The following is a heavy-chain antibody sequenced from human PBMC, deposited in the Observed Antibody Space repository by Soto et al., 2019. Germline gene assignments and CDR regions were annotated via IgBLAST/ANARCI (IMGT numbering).Heavy chain of an antibody. V-gene: IGHV1-8*01. D-gene: IGHD3-10*01. CDR2: MNPNSGDT. Sequence: QVQLVQSGAEVKKPGASVKVSCETSGYTFSTYDINWVRQVPGQGLEWMGWMNPNSGDTGYAQKFLRRLTMTRDSAIRTVYMELSSLSSEDTAVYYCARVNYYGSGSHQDFFSFYALDVWGQGTTVTVSS. CDR1: GYTFSTYD. CDR3: ARVNYYGSGSHQDFFSFYALDV. J-gene: IGHJ6*02.